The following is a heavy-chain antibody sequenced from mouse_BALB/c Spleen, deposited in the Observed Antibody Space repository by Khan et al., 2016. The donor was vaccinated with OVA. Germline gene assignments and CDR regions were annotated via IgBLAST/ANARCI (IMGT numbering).Heavy chain of an antibody. Sequence: EVELVESGGGLVKPGGSLKLSCAASGFTFSDYYMYWVRQTPEKRLEWVATISDGGSYTYYPDSVKGRFTISRDNAKNNLYLQMSRLKSEDTAMYYCARAGYGWFAYWGQGTLVTVSA. CDR3: ARAGYGWFAY. CDR2: ISDGGSYT. J-gene: IGHJ3*01. CDR1: GFTFSDYY. V-gene: IGHV5-4*02. D-gene: IGHD1-1*02.